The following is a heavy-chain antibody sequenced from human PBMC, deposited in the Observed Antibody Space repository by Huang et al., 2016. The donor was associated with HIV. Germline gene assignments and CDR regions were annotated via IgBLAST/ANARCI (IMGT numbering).Heavy chain of an antibody. CDR1: GGSFSGYY. CDR2: INHSEST. Sequence: QVQLQQWGAGLLRPSETLSLTCAVYGGSFSGYYGTWIRQPPGKGLEWIGEINHSESTNDNPSLKSRVTISVDTSRNQFSLTLTSVTAADTAVYYCARGQGGYYYYYMDVWGMGTTVTVSS. V-gene: IGHV4-34*01. J-gene: IGHJ6*03. CDR3: ARGQGGYYYYYMDV.